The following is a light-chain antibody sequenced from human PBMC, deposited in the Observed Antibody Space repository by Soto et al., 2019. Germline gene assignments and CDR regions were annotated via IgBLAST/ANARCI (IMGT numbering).Light chain of an antibody. V-gene: IGKV3-11*01. CDR2: DAS. Sequence: EIVLTQSPATLSLSPGERATLSCRASQSVSSYLVWYQQRPGQAPRLLIYDASTRATGVPARFSGSGSGTVFTLTISRLPPEDFAVYYCQQRANWPLTFGGGTKVELK. CDR1: QSVSSY. J-gene: IGKJ4*01. CDR3: QQRANWPLT.